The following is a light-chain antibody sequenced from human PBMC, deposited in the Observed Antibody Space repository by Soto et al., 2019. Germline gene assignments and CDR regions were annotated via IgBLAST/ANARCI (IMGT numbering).Light chain of an antibody. Sequence: QLVLTQSPSASASLGASVILTCTLSSGHSSYAIAWHQQQPEKGPRYLMKLNSDGSHNKGDGIPDRFSGSSSGAERYLTISSLQSEDEADYYCQTWGTGIVFGGGTKLTVL. V-gene: IGLV4-69*01. CDR2: LNSDGSH. J-gene: IGLJ2*01. CDR1: SGHSSYA. CDR3: QTWGTGIV.